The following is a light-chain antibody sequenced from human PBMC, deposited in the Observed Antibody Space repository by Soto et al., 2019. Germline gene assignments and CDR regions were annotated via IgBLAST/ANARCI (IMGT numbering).Light chain of an antibody. CDR3: QQYNTYPYT. Sequence: DIQMTQSPSTVSASVGDRVTITCRASQSISTWLAWYQQKPGKAPNLLIYDASTLESGGPPGFSGSGSGTEFTLTISSLQPDDSATYFCQQYNTYPYTFGQVTKVDIK. V-gene: IGKV1-5*01. CDR2: DAS. J-gene: IGKJ2*01. CDR1: QSISTW.